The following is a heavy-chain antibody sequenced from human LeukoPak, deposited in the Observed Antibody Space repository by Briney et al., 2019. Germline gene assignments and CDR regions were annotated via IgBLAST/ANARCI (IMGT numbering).Heavy chain of an antibody. CDR2: NTDTGGHT. Sequence: GGSLRPAGAASGFTLTNSATAWVRQAPGKGLDWVSINTDTGGHTVYADSVRGRLTTSTNGSTNTLYLQMNSLTADAPAVSYGATVGGCCSSSNCCGYFDYWGQGTLVTVSS. CDR1: GFTLTNSA. D-gene: IGHD2-2*01. CDR3: ATVGGCCSSSNCCGYFDY. J-gene: IGHJ4*02. V-gene: IGHV3-23*01.